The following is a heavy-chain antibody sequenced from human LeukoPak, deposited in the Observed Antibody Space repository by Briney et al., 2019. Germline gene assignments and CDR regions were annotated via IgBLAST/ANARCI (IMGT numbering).Heavy chain of an antibody. J-gene: IGHJ4*02. CDR1: GFTFDDYA. CDR2: MSWNPGSM. D-gene: IGHD5-18*01. V-gene: IGHV3-9*01. Sequence: GGSLRLSCTTSGFTFDDYAMHWVRQVPGKGLEWVASMSWNPGSMTYADSVRGRFTISRDKAKNSLFLQMNSLRAEDTAVYYCAKKPWIQLWIDYWGQGTLVTVSS. CDR3: AKKPWIQLWIDY.